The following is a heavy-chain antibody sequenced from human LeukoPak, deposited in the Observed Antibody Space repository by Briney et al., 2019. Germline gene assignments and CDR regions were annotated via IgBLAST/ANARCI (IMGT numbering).Heavy chain of an antibody. CDR2: ISWNSGTI. J-gene: IGHJ4*02. V-gene: IGHV3-9*01. CDR1: GFSFDDYA. Sequence: GGSLRLSCAASGFSFDDYAMHRVRQGPGEGLEWVSGISWNSGTIAYADSVKGRFTISRDNAKNSLYLQMNSLRAEDTALYYCARGRDGDYYFDYWGQGTLVTVSS. CDR3: ARGRDGDYYFDY. D-gene: IGHD4-17*01.